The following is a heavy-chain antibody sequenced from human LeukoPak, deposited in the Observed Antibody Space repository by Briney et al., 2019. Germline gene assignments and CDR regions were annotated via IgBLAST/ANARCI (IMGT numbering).Heavy chain of an antibody. V-gene: IGHV3-64*01. CDR2: IRSNGCST. CDR3: ARSRRIGYCSSTSCYPNPDLGY. CDR1: VLIFNSYA. Sequence: PGRSLSLLRAASVLIFNSYAKHWVRQASGKGLEYVLAIRSNGCSTFYANSVKGRFTISRDNSKNTLYLQMGSLRAEDMAVYYCARSRRIGYCSSTSCYPNPDLGYWGQGTLVTVSS. J-gene: IGHJ4*02. D-gene: IGHD2-2*01.